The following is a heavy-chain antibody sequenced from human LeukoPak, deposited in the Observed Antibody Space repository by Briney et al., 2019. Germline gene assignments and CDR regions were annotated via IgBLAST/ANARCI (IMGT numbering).Heavy chain of an antibody. Sequence: SETLSLTCTVSGYSISSGYYWGWIRQPPGKGLEWIGSIYHSGSTYYNPSLKSRVTISVDPSKNQFSLKLSSVTAADTAVYYCARVGITIFGVDWYYFDYWGQGTLVTVSS. V-gene: IGHV4-38-2*02. J-gene: IGHJ4*02. CDR3: ARVGITIFGVDWYYFDY. CDR1: GYSISSGYY. CDR2: IYHSGST. D-gene: IGHD3-3*01.